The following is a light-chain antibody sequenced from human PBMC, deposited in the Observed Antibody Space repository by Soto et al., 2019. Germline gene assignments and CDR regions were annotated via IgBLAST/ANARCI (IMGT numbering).Light chain of an antibody. V-gene: IGLV2-14*01. CDR2: DVP. J-gene: IGLJ1*01. CDR3: SSSTPTRDLD. CDR1: SSDLTYNS. Sequence: QSVLTQPASVSGSLGQSNSISCTEDSSDLTYNSVSWYQHHPHKAPKLIIYDVPYRPSGVSTRFSGSQSAGSASLTISGLHAEDEADYYCSSSTPTRDLDFGSGTKDTVL.